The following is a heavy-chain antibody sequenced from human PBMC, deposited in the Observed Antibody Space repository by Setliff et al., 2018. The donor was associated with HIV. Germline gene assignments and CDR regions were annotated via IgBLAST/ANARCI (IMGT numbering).Heavy chain of an antibody. Sequence: LRLSCAASGFTFSSYAMTWVRQAPGKGLEWVSSITSRSADIYYPVSVKGRFTISRDNSKNTLYLQMNSLRAEDTAVYYCAKERDWDIVVVPAAKGFDYWGQGTLVTVSS. D-gene: IGHD2-2*01. CDR1: GFTFSSYA. V-gene: IGHV3-23*01. CDR3: AKERDWDIVVVPAAKGFDY. CDR2: ITSRSADI. J-gene: IGHJ4*02.